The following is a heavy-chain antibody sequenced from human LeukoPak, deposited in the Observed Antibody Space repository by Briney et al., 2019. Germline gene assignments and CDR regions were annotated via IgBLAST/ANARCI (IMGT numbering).Heavy chain of an antibody. V-gene: IGHV3-74*01. J-gene: IGHJ4*02. D-gene: IGHD5-24*01. CDR2: IKGDGSHT. CDR3: VRDGDAYNFDC. CDR1: GFFFRNYW. Sequence: GGSLRLSCAASGFFFRNYWMHWVRQAPGKGLVWVSRIKGDGSHTSYADSVEGRFTISRDNARNTLYLQMNSLRAEDTAIYYCVRDGDAYNFDCWGQGTLVTVSS.